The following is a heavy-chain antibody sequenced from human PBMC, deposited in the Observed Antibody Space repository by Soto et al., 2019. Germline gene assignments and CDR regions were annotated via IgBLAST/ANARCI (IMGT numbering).Heavy chain of an antibody. D-gene: IGHD3-3*01. CDR1: GFTFSSAW. V-gene: IGHV3-15*01. CDR2: IKSKNHGGTI. J-gene: IGHJ6*02. Sequence: GVLRLSCAASGFTFSSAWMSWVRQAPGKGLEWVGRIKSKNHGGTIDYAAPVKGRFTISRDDSKNTLYLQMNSLKTEDTAVYYCTTDSRFLEWSSYYYGMDVWGQGTTVTVSS. CDR3: TTDSRFLEWSSYYYGMDV.